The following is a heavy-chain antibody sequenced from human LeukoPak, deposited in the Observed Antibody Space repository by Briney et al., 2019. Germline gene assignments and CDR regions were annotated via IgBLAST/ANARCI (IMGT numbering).Heavy chain of an antibody. CDR1: GFTFSSPY. CDR3: VKDEPGRSWYN. J-gene: IGHJ4*02. D-gene: IGHD6-13*01. V-gene: IGHV3-23*01. CDR2: INGGGGRT. Sequence: GGSLRLSCAASGFTFSSPYMSWFRQAPGKGLEWVSAINGGGGRTYYTDSVKGRFTISRDNSTSTLYLQMNSLRAEDTAVYYCVKDEPGRSWYNWGQGTLVTVSS.